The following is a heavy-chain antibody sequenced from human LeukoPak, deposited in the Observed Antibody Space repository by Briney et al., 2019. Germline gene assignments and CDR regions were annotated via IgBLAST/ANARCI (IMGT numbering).Heavy chain of an antibody. D-gene: IGHD3-22*01. Sequence: GGSLRLSCAASGFTFSSYAMSWVRQAPGKGLEWVSAISGSGGSTYYADSVKGRFTISRDNSKNTLYLQMNSLRAKDTAVYYCAKVPPNYYDSSGYYFSVDYYFDYWGQGTLVTVSS. CDR1: GFTFSSYA. V-gene: IGHV3-23*01. CDR2: ISGSGGST. CDR3: AKVPPNYYDSSGYYFSVDYYFDY. J-gene: IGHJ4*02.